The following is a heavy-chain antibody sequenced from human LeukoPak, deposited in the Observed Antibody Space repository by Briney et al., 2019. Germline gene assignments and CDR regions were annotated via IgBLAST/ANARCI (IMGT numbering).Heavy chain of an antibody. CDR2: ISSSSSYT. J-gene: IGHJ4*02. V-gene: IGHV3-11*03. D-gene: IGHD5-18*01. Sequence: PGGSLRLSCAASGLTFSDYYMSWIRQAPGKGLEWVSYISSSSSYTNYADSVKGRFTISRDNAKNSLYLQMNSLRAEDTAVYYCASVDTAMVRDWGQGTLVTVSS. CDR1: GLTFSDYY. CDR3: ASVDTAMVRD.